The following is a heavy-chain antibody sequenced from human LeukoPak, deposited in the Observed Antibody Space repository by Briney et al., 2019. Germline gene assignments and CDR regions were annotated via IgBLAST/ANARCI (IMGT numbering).Heavy chain of an antibody. D-gene: IGHD1-14*01. J-gene: IGHJ4*02. CDR2: LYSDGNT. CDR3: ARGVEPLAANTLAY. Sequence: GGSLRLSCAASGFTVITNDMTWVRQAPGEALEWVLVLYSDGNTKYADSVQGRFTISRDNSKNTLYLEMNSLSPDDTAVYYCARGVEPLAANTLAYWGQGTLVTVSS. V-gene: IGHV3-53*01. CDR1: GFTVITND.